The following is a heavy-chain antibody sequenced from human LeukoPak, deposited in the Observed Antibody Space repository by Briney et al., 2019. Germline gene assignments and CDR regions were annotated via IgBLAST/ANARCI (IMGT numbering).Heavy chain of an antibody. CDR1: GGSISSSNW. J-gene: IGHJ1*01. V-gene: IGHV4-4*02. D-gene: IGHD3-9*01. CDR2: IYHSEST. CDR3: ARVESYYDIVTGYLEPEYFQH. Sequence: SETLSLTCAVSGGSISSSNWWSWVRQPPGTGLEWSGEIYHSESTNYNPSLKTRVTISVDKSKNQFSLKLSSVTAADTAVYYFARVESYYDIVTGYLEPEYFQHWGQGTLVTVSS.